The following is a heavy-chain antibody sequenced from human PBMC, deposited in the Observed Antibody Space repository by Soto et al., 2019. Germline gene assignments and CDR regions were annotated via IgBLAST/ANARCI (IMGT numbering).Heavy chain of an antibody. CDR3: ARDRNGPFDY. CDR2: ISSSSSYI. CDR1: GFTFSSYS. Sequence: EVQLVESGGGLVKPGGSLRLSCAASGFTFSSYSMNWVRQAPGKGLEWVSSISSSSSYIYYADSVKGRFTISRDNAKNSLYLQMNGLRAEDTAVYYCARDRNGPFDYWGQGTLVTVSS. J-gene: IGHJ4*02. V-gene: IGHV3-21*01.